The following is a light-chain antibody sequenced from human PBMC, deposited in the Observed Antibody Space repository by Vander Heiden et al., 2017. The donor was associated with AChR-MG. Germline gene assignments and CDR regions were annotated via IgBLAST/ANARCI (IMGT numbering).Light chain of an antibody. CDR3: QQRDSTPHT. CDR1: QSISSY. V-gene: IGKV1-39*01. J-gene: IGKJ4*01. CDR2: AAS. Sequence: DIQMTQSPSSLSASVGDRVTITCRASQSISSYLNWYQQKPGKAPKLLIYAASSLQSGVPSRFSGSGSGTDFTVTISRLQAEDFATYYCQQRDSTPHTFGGGTKVDIK.